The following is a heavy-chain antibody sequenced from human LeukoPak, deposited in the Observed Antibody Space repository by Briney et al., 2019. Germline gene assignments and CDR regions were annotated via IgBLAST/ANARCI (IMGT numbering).Heavy chain of an antibody. V-gene: IGHV3-53*01. Sequence: GGSLRLSCAASGFTVSSNYMSWVRQAPGKGLEWVSVIYSGGSTYYADSVKGRFTISRDNSKNTLYLQMNSLRAEDTAVYYCAKDSRIKQQLVPGYWGQGTLVTVSS. CDR1: GFTVSSNY. CDR2: IYSGGST. CDR3: AKDSRIKQQLVPGY. J-gene: IGHJ4*02. D-gene: IGHD6-13*01.